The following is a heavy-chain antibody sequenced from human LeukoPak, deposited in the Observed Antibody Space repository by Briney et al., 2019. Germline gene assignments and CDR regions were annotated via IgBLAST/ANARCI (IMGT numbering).Heavy chain of an antibody. D-gene: IGHD3-10*01. Sequence: GGSLRLSCAASGFTVSSNYMSWVRQAPGKGLEWVSVIYSGGSTYYADSVKGRFTISRDNSKNTLYLQMNSLRAEDTAVYYCARGIWGRSDTYYYGSGSHYYYYMDVWGKGTTVTISS. V-gene: IGHV3-53*01. CDR3: ARGIWGRSDTYYYGSGSHYYYYMDV. J-gene: IGHJ6*03. CDR1: GFTVSSNY. CDR2: IYSGGST.